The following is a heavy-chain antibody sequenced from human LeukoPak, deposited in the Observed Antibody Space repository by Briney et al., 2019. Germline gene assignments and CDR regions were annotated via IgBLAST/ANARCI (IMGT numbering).Heavy chain of an antibody. CDR2: IYYSGST. V-gene: IGHV4-59*12. J-gene: IGHJ4*02. D-gene: IGHD4-23*01. CDR3: ARETDYGGNSLFDY. Sequence: PSETLSLTCTVSGASIRTYYWSWIRQPPGKGLEWIGNIYYSGSTYYNPSLKSRVTISVDTSKNQFSLKLSSVTAADTAVYYCARETDYGGNSLFDYWGQGTLVIVSS. CDR1: GASIRTYY.